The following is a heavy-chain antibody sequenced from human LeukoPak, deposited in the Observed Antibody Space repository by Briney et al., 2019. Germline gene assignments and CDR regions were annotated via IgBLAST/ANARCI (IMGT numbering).Heavy chain of an antibody. CDR1: GGSISSYY. CDR2: IYYSGST. D-gene: IGHD4-23*01. CDR3: ATRPTPPYYYYYMDV. Sequence: SETLSLTCTVSGGSISSYYWGWIRQPPGKGLEWIGSIYYSGSTYYNPSLKSRVTISVDTSKNQFSLKLSSVTAADTAVYYCATRPTPPYYYYYMDVWGKGTTVTVSS. J-gene: IGHJ6*03. V-gene: IGHV4-39*07.